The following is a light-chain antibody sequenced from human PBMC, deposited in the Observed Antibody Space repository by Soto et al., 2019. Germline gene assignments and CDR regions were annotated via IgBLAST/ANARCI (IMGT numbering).Light chain of an antibody. CDR1: QSVSNNY. V-gene: IGKV3-20*01. CDR2: GAS. CDR3: QQYGSSGT. J-gene: IGKJ1*01. Sequence: EILFTQSPGTLSLSPGERATRSCRASQSVSNNYLAWYQQKPGQAPRLLIYGASNRATGIPDRFSGSGSGTDFTLTISRLEPEDFAVYYCQQYGSSGTFGQGTKVDI.